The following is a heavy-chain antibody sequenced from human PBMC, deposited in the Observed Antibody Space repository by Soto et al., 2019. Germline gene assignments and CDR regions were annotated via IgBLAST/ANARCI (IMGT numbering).Heavy chain of an antibody. CDR1: GFTFSSYS. V-gene: IGHV3-21*01. D-gene: IGHD5-12*01. CDR3: ARRRGVATLRTTEYAFDI. Sequence: GGSLRLSCAASGFTFSSYSMNWVRQAPGKGLEWVSSISSSSSYIYYADSVKGRFTISRDNAKDSLYLQMNSLRAEDTAVYYCARRRGVATLRTTEYAFDIWGQGTMVTVSS. J-gene: IGHJ3*02. CDR2: ISSSSSYI.